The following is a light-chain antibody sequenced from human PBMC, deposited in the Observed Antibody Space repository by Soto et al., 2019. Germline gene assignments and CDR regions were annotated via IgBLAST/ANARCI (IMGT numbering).Light chain of an antibody. J-gene: IGKJ1*01. CDR1: QDIRKY. Sequence: IQMTQSPSSLSASVGDRVTITCQATQDIRKYLNWYEQKPGKAAKLLIYKASSLESGVPSRFSGSGSGTEFTLTITSLQADDFATYYCQQYDKYWTFGQGTKVDIK. CDR3: QQYDKYWT. CDR2: KAS. V-gene: IGKV1-5*03.